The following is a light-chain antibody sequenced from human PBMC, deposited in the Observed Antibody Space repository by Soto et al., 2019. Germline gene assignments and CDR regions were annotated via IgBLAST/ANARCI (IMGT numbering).Light chain of an antibody. Sequence: QSVLTQPASLSVSPGQTITISCTGTRNDIGDSHFVSWYQQYPDKAPKLIIFEVNGRPSGVSDRFVGSKSGNTASLTISGLQPEDEADYYCSSRSSITTVGFGGGTKATVL. CDR3: SSRSSITTVG. CDR2: EVN. CDR1: RNDIGDSHF. J-gene: IGLJ2*01. V-gene: IGLV2-14*03.